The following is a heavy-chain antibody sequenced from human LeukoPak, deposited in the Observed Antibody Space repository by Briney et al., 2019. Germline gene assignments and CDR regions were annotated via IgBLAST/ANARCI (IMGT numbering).Heavy chain of an antibody. V-gene: IGHV1-2*02. Sequence: GASVKVSCKASGYTFSGYYIHWVRQAPGQGLEWMGWINPHSGDTNYAQKFQGRVTMTEDTSTDTAYMELSSLRSEDTAVYYCATGNYYADYWGQGTLVTVSS. CDR2: INPHSGDT. CDR3: ATGNYYADY. D-gene: IGHD7-27*01. CDR1: GYTFSGYY. J-gene: IGHJ4*02.